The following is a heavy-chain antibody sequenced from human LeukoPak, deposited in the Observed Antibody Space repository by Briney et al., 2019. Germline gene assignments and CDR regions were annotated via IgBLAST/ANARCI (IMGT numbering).Heavy chain of an antibody. J-gene: IGHJ5*02. CDR1: GGSFSGYY. Sequence: SETLSLTCAVYGGSFSGYYWSWIRQPPGKGLEWIGEINHSGSTNYNPSLKSRVTISVDTSKNQFSLKLSSATAADTAVYYCARCPRYWFDPWGQGTLVTVSS. CDR2: INHSGST. CDR3: ARCPRYWFDP. V-gene: IGHV4-34*01.